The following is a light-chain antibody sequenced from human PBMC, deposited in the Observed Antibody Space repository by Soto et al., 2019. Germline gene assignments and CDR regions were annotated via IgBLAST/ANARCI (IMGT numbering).Light chain of an antibody. CDR1: SSDIGAYNY. V-gene: IGLV2-14*01. Sequence: QSALTQPASVSGSPGQSITISCTGSSSDIGAYNYVSWFQQYPGKAPKLIISEVSNRPSGVSNRFSGSKSGTAASLTISWLQTEDEADYFCFSFTTDWTHVFGTGTKV. CDR3: FSFTTDWTHV. J-gene: IGLJ1*01. CDR2: EVS.